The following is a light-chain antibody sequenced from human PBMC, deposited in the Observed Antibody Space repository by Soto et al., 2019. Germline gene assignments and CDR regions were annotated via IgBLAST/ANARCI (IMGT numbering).Light chain of an antibody. V-gene: IGKV3-20*01. CDR2: GAS. J-gene: IGKJ1*01. CDR3: QQYGSSQT. CDR1: QSINSD. Sequence: EIVMTQSPATLSVSPGETTRLSCRASQSINSDVAWYQQKVGQTPRLLIHGASTRATGIAARFSGSGSGTDFTLTISRLEPEDFAVYYCQQYGSSQTFGQGTKVDI.